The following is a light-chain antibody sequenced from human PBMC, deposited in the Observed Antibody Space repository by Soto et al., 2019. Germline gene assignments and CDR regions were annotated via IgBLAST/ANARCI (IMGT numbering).Light chain of an antibody. J-gene: IGKJ2*02. Sequence: VVLTQSPYTLSLSPGETATLACRASQRFDRYVAWYQQKLGQAPRLLIYDTYTRATDFGARFTGSGSATDFSLTITTLEHEDFAVYLCQQRGKWPSTFGPGTKVQMK. CDR1: QRFDRY. CDR3: QQRGKWPST. V-gene: IGKV3-11*01. CDR2: DTY.